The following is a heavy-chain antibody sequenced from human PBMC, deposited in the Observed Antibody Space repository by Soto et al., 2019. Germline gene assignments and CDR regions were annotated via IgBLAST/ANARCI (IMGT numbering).Heavy chain of an antibody. D-gene: IGHD6-19*01. Sequence: PGGSLRLSCAASGFTFDDYAMHWVRQAPGKGLEWVSGISWNSGSIGYADSVKGRFTISRDNAKNSLYLQMNSLRAEDTALYYCAKDHLISAPYSSGWYGDAFDIWGQGTMVTVS. CDR3: AKDHLISAPYSSGWYGDAFDI. J-gene: IGHJ3*02. V-gene: IGHV3-9*01. CDR2: ISWNSGSI. CDR1: GFTFDDYA.